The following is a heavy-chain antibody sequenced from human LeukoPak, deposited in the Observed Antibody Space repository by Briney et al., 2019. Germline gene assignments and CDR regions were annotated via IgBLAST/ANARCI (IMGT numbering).Heavy chain of an antibody. D-gene: IGHD2-15*01. CDR3: VRDFSYSGGSCPLFDS. V-gene: IGHV3-23*01. CDR1: GFTFNIYA. J-gene: IGHJ4*02. Sequence: GRSLRLSCAASGFTFNIYAMSWVRQAPGKGLEWVSGLNEDGGYTYYADSVKGRFTISRDNSENTLYLQMSSLRAEDTAIYYCVRDFSYSGGSCPLFDSWGQGTLVSVSS. CDR2: LNEDGGYT.